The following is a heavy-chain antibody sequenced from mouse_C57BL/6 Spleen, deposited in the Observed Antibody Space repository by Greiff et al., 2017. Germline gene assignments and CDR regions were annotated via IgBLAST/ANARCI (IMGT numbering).Heavy chain of an antibody. CDR1: GYTFTSYW. CDR2: IDPSDRET. V-gene: IGHV1-52*01. CDR3: ARGEITTADYAMDY. Sequence: VQLQQPGAELVRPGSSVKLSCKASGYTFTSYWMHWVKQRPIQGLEWIGNIDPSDRETHYNQKFKDKATLTVDKSSSTAYMQLSSLTSEDSAVYYCARGEITTADYAMDYWGQGTSVTVSS. J-gene: IGHJ4*01. D-gene: IGHD1-2*01.